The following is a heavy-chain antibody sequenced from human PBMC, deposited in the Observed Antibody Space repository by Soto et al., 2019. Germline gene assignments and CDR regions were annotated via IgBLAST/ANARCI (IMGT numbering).Heavy chain of an antibody. CDR1: GVSISSGGYS. V-gene: IGHV4-30-2*01. J-gene: IGHJ4*02. CDR2: IYHSGST. CDR3: ARGPPFH. Sequence: SEILSLTCAVSGVSISSGGYSWSWIRQPPGKGLEWIGYIYHSGSTYYNPSLKSRVTISVDRSKNQFSLKLSSVTAADTAVYYCARGPPFHWGQGPLVTVSS. D-gene: IGHD3-16*01.